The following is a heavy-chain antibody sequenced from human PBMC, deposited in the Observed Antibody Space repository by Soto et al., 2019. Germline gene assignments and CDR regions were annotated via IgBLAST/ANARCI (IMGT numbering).Heavy chain of an antibody. Sequence: SETLSLTCTVAGVSISNSYWACIRQSPEKGLECIGYIFYSGSTKYNPSLQGRVTMTTDTSTSTAYMELRSLRSDDTAVYYCARDTWSGYPDYWGQGTLVTVSS. D-gene: IGHD3-3*01. J-gene: IGHJ4*02. CDR2: IFYSGST. V-gene: IGHV4-59*01. CDR1: GVSISNSY. CDR3: ARDTWSGYPDY.